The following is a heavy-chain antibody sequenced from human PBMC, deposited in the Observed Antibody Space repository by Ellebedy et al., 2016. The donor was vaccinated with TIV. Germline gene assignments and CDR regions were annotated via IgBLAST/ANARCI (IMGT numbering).Heavy chain of an antibody. J-gene: IGHJ5*02. CDR2: IYSGGST. CDR3: ARDHTLYSSGSYTSVAGWFDP. V-gene: IGHV3-53*01. Sequence: GGSLRLSCAASGFTVSSNYMSWVRQAPGKGLEWVSVIYSGGSTYYADSVKGRFTISRDNSKNTLYLQMNSLRDEDTAVYYCARDHTLYSSGSYTSVAGWFDPWGQGTLVTVSS. D-gene: IGHD6-19*01. CDR1: GFTVSSNY.